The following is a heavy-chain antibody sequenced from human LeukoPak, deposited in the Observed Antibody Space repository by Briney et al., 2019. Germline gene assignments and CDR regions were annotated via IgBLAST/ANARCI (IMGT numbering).Heavy chain of an antibody. J-gene: IGHJ6*03. CDR1: GYTFTSYD. Sequence: ASVKVSCKASGYTFTSYDINWVRQATGQGLEWMGWMNPNSGNTGYAQKFQGRVTMTRNTSISTAYMGLSSLRSEDTAVYYCARGPYNWNDFSYYYYMDVWGKGPRSPSP. D-gene: IGHD1-1*01. CDR3: ARGPYNWNDFSYYYYMDV. V-gene: IGHV1-8*01. CDR2: MNPNSGNT.